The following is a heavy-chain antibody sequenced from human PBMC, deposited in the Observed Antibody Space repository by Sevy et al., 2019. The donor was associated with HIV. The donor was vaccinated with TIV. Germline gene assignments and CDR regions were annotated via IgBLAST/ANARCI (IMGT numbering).Heavy chain of an antibody. D-gene: IGHD2-2*01. CDR2: IYYSGST. J-gene: IGHJ6*02. V-gene: IGHV4-59*01. CDR1: GGSISSYY. Sequence: SETLSLTCTVSGGSISSYYWSWIRQPPGKGLECIGYIYYSGSTNYNPSLKSRVTISVDTSKNQFSLKLSSVTAADTAVYYCARCTTRNYGGMDVWGQGTTVTVSS. CDR3: ARCTTRNYGGMDV.